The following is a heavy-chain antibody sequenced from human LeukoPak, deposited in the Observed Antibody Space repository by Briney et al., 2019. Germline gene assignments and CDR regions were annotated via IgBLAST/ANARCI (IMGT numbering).Heavy chain of an antibody. V-gene: IGHV4-39*07. Sequence: SETLSLTCTVSGGSISSSRYYWGWIRQPPGKGLEWIGSMYYSGSTYYNPSLKSRVTISVDTSKNQFSLKLSSVTAADTAVYYCARERGDNWNVGPWGQGTLVTVSS. D-gene: IGHD1-20*01. CDR2: MYYSGST. CDR1: GGSISSSRYY. J-gene: IGHJ5*02. CDR3: ARERGDNWNVGP.